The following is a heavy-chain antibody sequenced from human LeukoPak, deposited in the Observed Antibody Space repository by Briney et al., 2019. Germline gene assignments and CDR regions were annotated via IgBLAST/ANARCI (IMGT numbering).Heavy chain of an antibody. Sequence: GGSLRLSCAASGFTFSRYWMHWVRQAPEKGLVWVSRINGDGSRITYADSVKGRFTISRDNAKNMLYLQMNSLRAEDTAVYYCVRSAYLDSTGYYFDSWGQGTLVTVSS. D-gene: IGHD3-22*01. CDR1: GFTFSRYW. CDR2: INGDGSRI. V-gene: IGHV3-74*01. CDR3: VRSAYLDSTGYYFDS. J-gene: IGHJ4*02.